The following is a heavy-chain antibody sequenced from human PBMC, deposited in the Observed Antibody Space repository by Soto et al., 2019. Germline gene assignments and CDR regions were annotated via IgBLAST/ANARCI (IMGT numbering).Heavy chain of an antibody. CDR2: ISYDGSNK. CDR1: GFTFSSYA. Sequence: GGSLRLSCAASGFTFSSYAMHWVRQAPGKGLEWVAVISYDGSNKYYADSVKGRFTISRDNSKNTLYLQMNSLRAEDTAVYYCVRAPSIAVAGTPTDYWGQGTLVTVSS. V-gene: IGHV3-30-3*01. J-gene: IGHJ4*02. D-gene: IGHD6-19*01. CDR3: VRAPSIAVAGTPTDY.